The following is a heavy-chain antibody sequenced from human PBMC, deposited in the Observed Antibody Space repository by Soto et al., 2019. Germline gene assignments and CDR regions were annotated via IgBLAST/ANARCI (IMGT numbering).Heavy chain of an antibody. CDR2: IYYSGST. CDR3: ARGSRRSGWRPDS. D-gene: IGHD6-19*01. V-gene: IGHV4-59*01. J-gene: IGHJ4*02. CDR1: GGSISSDY. Sequence: PSETLSLTCTVSGGSISSDYWSWIRQPPGKGLEWIGYIYYSGSTNYNPSLRSRVTIAVDTSKNQFSLKLSSVTAADTAVYYCARGSRRSGWRPDSWGQGAPVTVSS.